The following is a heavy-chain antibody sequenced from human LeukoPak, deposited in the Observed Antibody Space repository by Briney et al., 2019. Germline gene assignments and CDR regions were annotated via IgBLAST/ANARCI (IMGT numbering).Heavy chain of an antibody. Sequence: SQTLSLTCTVSGGSISSGGYYWSWIRQHPGKGLEWIGYIYYSGSTYYNPSLKSRITISVDTSKNQFSLKLSSVPAADTAVYYCARVSSGWYSSDYWGQGTLVTVSS. J-gene: IGHJ4*02. D-gene: IGHD6-19*01. CDR1: GGSISSGGYY. V-gene: IGHV4-31*03. CDR3: ARVSSGWYSSDY. CDR2: IYYSGST.